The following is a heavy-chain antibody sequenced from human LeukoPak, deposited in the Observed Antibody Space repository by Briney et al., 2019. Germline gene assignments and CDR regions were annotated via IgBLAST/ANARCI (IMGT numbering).Heavy chain of an antibody. CDR1: GFTFSSYA. CDR3: TRGSGSYEFDY. Sequence: GGSLRLSCAASGFTFSSYAMHWVRQASGKGLEWVGRIRSKANSYATAYAASVKGRFTISRDDSKNTAYLQMNSLKTEDTAVYYCTRGSGSYEFDYWGQGTLVTVSS. J-gene: IGHJ4*02. CDR2: IRSKANSYAT. V-gene: IGHV3-73*01. D-gene: IGHD1-26*01.